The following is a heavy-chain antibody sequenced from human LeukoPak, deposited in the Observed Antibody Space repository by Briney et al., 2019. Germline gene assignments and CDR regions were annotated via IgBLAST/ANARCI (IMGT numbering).Heavy chain of an antibody. J-gene: IGHJ4*02. CDR1: GFTVSSIH. Sequence: GGSLRLSCAASGFTVSSIHMVWVRQAPGKGLEWVSVTYTGGNSYYADSVKGRFTISRDNAKNSLYLQMNSLRAEDTAVYYCGRGNSGSPETPDYWGQGTLVTVSS. D-gene: IGHD1-26*01. V-gene: IGHV3-53*03. CDR2: TYTGGNS. CDR3: GRGNSGSPETPDY.